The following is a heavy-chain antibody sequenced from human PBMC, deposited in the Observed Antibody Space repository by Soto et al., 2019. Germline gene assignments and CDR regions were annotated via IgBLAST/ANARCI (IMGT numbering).Heavy chain of an antibody. CDR3: AKFPGETFNWCYCHY. CDR1: GFTFSSYA. CDR2: ITGGVGVT. V-gene: IGHV3-23*01. D-gene: IGHD1-1*01. Sequence: EVQLLESGGGLVQPGGSLRLSCAASGFTFSSYAMTWVRQAPGKGLEWVSVITGGVGVTYYADSVKGRFTISRDNSKKMLYLQMTSLRAEDTAVYNCAKFPGETFNWCYCHYWGQGTLVTVSS. J-gene: IGHJ4*02.